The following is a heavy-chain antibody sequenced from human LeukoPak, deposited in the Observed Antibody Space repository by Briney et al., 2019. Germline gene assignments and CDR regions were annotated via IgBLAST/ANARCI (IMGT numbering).Heavy chain of an antibody. CDR1: GGSISSSSYY. Sequence: SETLSLTCTVSGGSISSSSYYWGWIRQPPGKGLEWIGSIYYSGSTNYNPSLKSRVTISVDTSKNQFSLNLSSVTAADTAVYYCARDHSGSYTLDYWGQGTLVTVSS. CDR3: ARDHSGSYTLDY. V-gene: IGHV4-39*07. J-gene: IGHJ4*02. CDR2: IYYSGST. D-gene: IGHD1-26*01.